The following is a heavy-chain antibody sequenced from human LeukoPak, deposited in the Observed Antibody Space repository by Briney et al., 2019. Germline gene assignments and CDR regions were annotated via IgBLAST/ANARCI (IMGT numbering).Heavy chain of an antibody. J-gene: IGHJ4*02. D-gene: IGHD3-22*01. CDR2: INPNSGGT. V-gene: IGHV1-2*02. CDR3: ARLKNYYDSSGYYYFDY. Sequence: ASVKVSCKASGYTFTGYYMHWVRQAPGQGLEWMGWINPNSGGTKYAQKFQGRVTMTRDTSISTAYMELSRLRSDDTAVYYCARLKNYYDSSGYYYFDYWGQGTLVTVSS. CDR1: GYTFTGYY.